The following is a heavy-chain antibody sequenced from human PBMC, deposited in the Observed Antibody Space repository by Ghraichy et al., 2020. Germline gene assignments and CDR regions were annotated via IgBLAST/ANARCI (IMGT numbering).Heavy chain of an antibody. CDR2: MNPSGTS. CDR1: GGSISASNFY. Sequence: SETLSLTCTVSGGSISASNFYWGWIRPSPGKGLEWIGGMNPSGTSYETTSLKSRVSLSIDSFNGQFSLKLTSVTAADTAVYYCARHRFFTGGESDSWGQRILVAVCS. CDR3: ARHRFFTGGESDS. V-gene: IGHV4-39*01. D-gene: IGHD3-16*01. J-gene: IGHJ4*02.